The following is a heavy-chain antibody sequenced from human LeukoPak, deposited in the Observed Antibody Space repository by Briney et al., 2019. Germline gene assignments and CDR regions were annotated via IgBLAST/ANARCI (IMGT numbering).Heavy chain of an antibody. CDR3: ARDPIAARQIGYFGY. CDR2: ISYDGTNK. V-gene: IGHV3-30-3*01. Sequence: PGRSLRLSCAASGFTFSSYAMHWVRQAPGKGLEWAAVISYDGTNKYYADSVKGRFTISTDNSKNTLFLQMNSLGAEDTAVYYCARDPIAARQIGYFGYWGRGTLVTVSS. J-gene: IGHJ4*02. CDR1: GFTFSSYA. D-gene: IGHD6-6*01.